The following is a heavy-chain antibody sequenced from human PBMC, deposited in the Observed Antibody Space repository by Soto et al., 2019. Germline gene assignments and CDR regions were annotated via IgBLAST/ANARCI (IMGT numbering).Heavy chain of an antibody. V-gene: IGHV3-23*01. CDR1: GFTFSSYA. Sequence: EVQLLESGGGWLQPGGSLRLSCAASGFTFSSYAMNWVRRAPGKGLEWVSGITGSGAGSYYSDSVKGRFTTSRDNSKNTLYLQMNSLRAEDTAVYYCAKAYSNSWPNDWFDPWGQGTLVTVSS. J-gene: IGHJ5*02. D-gene: IGHD6-13*01. CDR3: AKAYSNSWPNDWFDP. CDR2: ITGSGAGS.